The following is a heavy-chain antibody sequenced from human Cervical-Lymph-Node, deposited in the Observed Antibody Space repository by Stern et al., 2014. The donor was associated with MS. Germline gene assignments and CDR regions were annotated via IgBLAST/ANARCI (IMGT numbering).Heavy chain of an antibody. V-gene: IGHV3-9*01. J-gene: IGHJ4*02. CDR3: AKGEASSITIAGTGIDY. Sequence: EVQLVESGGGLVQPGRSLRLSCAVSGFTFDDYAMHWVRHAPGKGLGWASGVSWNSDPIDYAESVKGRFTISRDNAKNSLYLRMSSLRAEDTAFYFCAKGEASSITIAGTGIDYWGQGTLVTVS. CDR1: GFTFDDYA. CDR2: VSWNSDPI. D-gene: IGHD6-13*01.